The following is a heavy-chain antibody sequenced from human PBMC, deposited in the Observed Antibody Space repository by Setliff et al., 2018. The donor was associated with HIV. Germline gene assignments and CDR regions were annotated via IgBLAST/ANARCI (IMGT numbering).Heavy chain of an antibody. J-gene: IGHJ4*02. V-gene: IGHV4-4*07. CDR2: IYTSGST. CDR1: GGSISSYY. D-gene: IGHD6-13*01. CDR3: ARESPSSSWFYFDF. Sequence: LSLTCTVSGGSISSYYWSWIRQPAGMGLEWIGRIYTSGSTNYNPSLKSRVTMSVDTSKNQFSLKLSSVTAADTAVYYCARESPSSSWFYFDFWGQGTLVTVSS.